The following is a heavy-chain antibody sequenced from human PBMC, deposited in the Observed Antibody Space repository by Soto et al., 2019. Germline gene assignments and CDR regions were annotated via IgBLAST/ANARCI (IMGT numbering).Heavy chain of an antibody. CDR3: ARGVAPTGFDY. Sequence: QVQLQESGPGLVKPSETLSLTCTVSGGSIRNFYWSWIRQPPGKGLECLGYAYYSVTTNYNPSLKSRVTISLDTSKHHFSLKLSSVTAADTAVYYCARGVAPTGFDYWGQGTLVTVSS. CDR2: AYYSVTT. J-gene: IGHJ4*02. CDR1: GGSIRNFY. D-gene: IGHD1-1*01. V-gene: IGHV4-59*01.